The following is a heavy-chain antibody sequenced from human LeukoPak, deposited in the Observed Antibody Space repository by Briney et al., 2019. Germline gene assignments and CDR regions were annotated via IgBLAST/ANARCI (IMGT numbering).Heavy chain of an antibody. J-gene: IGHJ4*02. CDR2: ISAYNGNT. V-gene: IGHV1-18*01. CDR1: GYTFTSYD. D-gene: IGHD5-12*01. Sequence: ASVKVSCKASGYTFTSYDINWVRQAPGQGLEWMGWISAYNGNTNYAQKLQGRVTMTTDTSTSTAYMELGSLRSDDTAVYYCARDSGYDGFDYWGQGTLVTVSS. CDR3: ARDSGYDGFDY.